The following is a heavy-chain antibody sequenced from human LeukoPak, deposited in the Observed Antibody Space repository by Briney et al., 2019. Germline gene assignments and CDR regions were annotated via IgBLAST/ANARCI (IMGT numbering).Heavy chain of an antibody. CDR3: ARLSVSGSPFSDY. V-gene: IGHV3-23*01. CDR1: GFTFSSYS. CDR2: IGGGGDTT. J-gene: IGHJ4*02. Sequence: GGSLRLSCAASGFTFSSYSMNWVRQAPGKGLEWVSAIGGGGDTTYYADSVKGRFTISRDNSKNTLYLQMNSLRAEDTAVYYCARLSVSGSPFSDYWGQGSLVTVSS. D-gene: IGHD3-10*01.